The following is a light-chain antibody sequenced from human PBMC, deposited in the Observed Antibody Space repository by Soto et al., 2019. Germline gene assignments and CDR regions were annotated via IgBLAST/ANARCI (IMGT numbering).Light chain of an antibody. Sequence: DVQLTQSPSSLSASVGDRVTITCRASQSINNWLAWYQQKPGKAPKFLIYDASSLQSGVPSRFTGSTSGTDFTLTISSLQPEDFATYYCQQSYSHPLTFGGGTRVE. CDR2: DAS. CDR1: QSINNW. CDR3: QQSYSHPLT. V-gene: IGKV1-39*01. J-gene: IGKJ4*01.